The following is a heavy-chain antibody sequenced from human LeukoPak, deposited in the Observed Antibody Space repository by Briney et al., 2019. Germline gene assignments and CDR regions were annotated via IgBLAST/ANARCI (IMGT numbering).Heavy chain of an antibody. Sequence: GGSLRLSCAASGFTFSSYGMHWVRQAPGKGLEWVAFIRYDGSNKYYADSVKGRFTISRDNSKNTLYLQMNSLRAEDTAVYYCAKDSPPITIFGVVKGNYYYMDVWGKGTTVTVSS. J-gene: IGHJ6*03. CDR2: IRYDGSNK. CDR1: GFTFSSYG. V-gene: IGHV3-30*02. CDR3: AKDSPPITIFGVVKGNYYYMDV. D-gene: IGHD3-3*01.